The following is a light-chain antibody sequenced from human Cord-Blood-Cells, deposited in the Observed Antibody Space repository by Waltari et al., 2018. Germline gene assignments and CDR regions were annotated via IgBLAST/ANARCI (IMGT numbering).Light chain of an antibody. V-gene: IGKV3-15*01. J-gene: IGKJ1*01. CDR2: GAS. Sequence: EIVMTQSPATLSVSPGERATLSCRASQSVGSNLAWYQQKPGQAPRLPIYGASTRATGIPARFSGSGSGTEFTLTISSLQSEDFAVYYCQQYNNWPPWTFGQGTKVEIK. CDR3: QQYNNWPPWT. CDR1: QSVGSN.